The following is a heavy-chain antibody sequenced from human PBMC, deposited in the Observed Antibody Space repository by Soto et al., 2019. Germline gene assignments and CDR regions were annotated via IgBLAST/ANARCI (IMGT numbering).Heavy chain of an antibody. V-gene: IGHV1-18*01. Sequence: QVQLVQSGAEVKKPGASVKVSCKASGYTFTSYGISWVRQAPGQGREWMGWVSAYNGNTNYAQKLQGRVTMTTDTSTSTAYMELRSLRSDDKAVYYCARARDSEWLRYWEEGDFDYWGQGTLVTVSS. CDR1: GYTFTSYG. CDR2: VSAYNGNT. J-gene: IGHJ4*02. D-gene: IGHD5-12*01. CDR3: ARARDSEWLRYWEEGDFDY.